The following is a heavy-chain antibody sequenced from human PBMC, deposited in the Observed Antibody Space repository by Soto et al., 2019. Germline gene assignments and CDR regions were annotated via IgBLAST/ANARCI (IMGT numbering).Heavy chain of an antibody. D-gene: IGHD1-26*01. Sequence: QVQLVQSWAEVKKPGASVKVSCKASGYTFTSYDINWVRQATGQGLEWMGWMNPNSGNTGYAQKFQGRVTMTRNTSICTAYIELSSLRSKVTAMYYCARARSGSSDYWGQGTLVTVSS. CDR2: MNPNSGNT. V-gene: IGHV1-8*01. J-gene: IGHJ4*02. CDR3: ARARSGSSDY. CDR1: GYTFTSYD.